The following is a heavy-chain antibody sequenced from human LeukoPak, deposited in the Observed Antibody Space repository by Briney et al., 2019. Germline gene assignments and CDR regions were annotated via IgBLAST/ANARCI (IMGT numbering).Heavy chain of an antibody. CDR3: ARGLGSSWYDYYYYGMDV. J-gene: IGHJ6*02. Sequence: ASVKVSCKASGYTFTSYYMHWVRQALGQGLEWMGIINPSGGSTSYAQKFQGRVTMTRDTSTSTVYMELSSLRSEDTAVYYCARGLGSSWYDYYYYGMDVWGQGTTVTVSS. CDR1: GYTFTSYY. V-gene: IGHV1-46*01. D-gene: IGHD6-13*01. CDR2: INPSGGST.